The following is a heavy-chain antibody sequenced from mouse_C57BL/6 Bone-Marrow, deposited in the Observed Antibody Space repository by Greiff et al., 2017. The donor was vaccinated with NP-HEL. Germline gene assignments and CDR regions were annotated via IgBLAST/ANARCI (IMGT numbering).Heavy chain of an antibody. CDR3: ARGIITTVVAPFDY. CDR2: INPYNGGT. J-gene: IGHJ2*01. V-gene: IGHV1-19*01. Sequence: VQLQQSGPVLVKPGASVKMSCKASGYTFTDYYMNWVKQSHGKSLEWIGVINPYNGGTSYNQKFKGKATLTVDKSYSTAYMELNSLTSEDSAVYYCARGIITTVVAPFDYWGQGTTLTVSS. D-gene: IGHD1-1*01. CDR1: GYTFTDYY.